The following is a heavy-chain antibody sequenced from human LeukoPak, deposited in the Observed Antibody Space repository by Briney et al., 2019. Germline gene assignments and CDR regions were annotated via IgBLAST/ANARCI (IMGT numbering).Heavy chain of an antibody. CDR2: IRYDGGNK. D-gene: IGHD2/OR15-2a*01. V-gene: IGHV3-30*02. Sequence: PGGSLRLSCAASGFTFSSYGIHWVRQAPGKGLEWVAFIRYDGGNKYYADSVKGRFIMSRDNSKNTLYLQMNSLRAEDTAVYYCAKEDDHFGPGFDYWGQGTLVTVSS. J-gene: IGHJ4*02. CDR3: AKEDDHFGPGFDY. CDR1: GFTFSSYG.